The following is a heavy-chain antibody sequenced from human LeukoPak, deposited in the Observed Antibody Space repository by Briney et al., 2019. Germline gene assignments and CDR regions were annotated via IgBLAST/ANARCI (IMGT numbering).Heavy chain of an antibody. CDR3: ARSISSYDFWSGYAFDI. CDR2: IYYSGST. CDR1: SGSISSSSYY. D-gene: IGHD3-3*01. J-gene: IGHJ3*02. Sequence: SETLSLTCTVSSGSISSSSYYWGWIRQPPGKGLEWIGSIYYSGSTYYNPSLKSRVTISVDTSKNQFSLKLSSVTAAVTAVYYCARSISSYDFWSGYAFDIWGQGTMVTVSS. V-gene: IGHV4-39*01.